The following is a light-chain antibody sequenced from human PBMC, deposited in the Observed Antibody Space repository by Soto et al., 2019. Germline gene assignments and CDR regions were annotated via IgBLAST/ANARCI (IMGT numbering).Light chain of an antibody. CDR3: QQYNDYSWT. CDR1: QSIGIW. V-gene: IGKV1-5*03. J-gene: IGKJ1*01. Sequence: IQMTQSPSTLSASVGDRVAITCRASQSIGIWLAWYQKKPGKAPRFLIYKASTLQTGVPSRFSGSGSGNEFTLTISSLQPDDFATYYCQQYNDYSWTFGQGTKVEIK. CDR2: KAS.